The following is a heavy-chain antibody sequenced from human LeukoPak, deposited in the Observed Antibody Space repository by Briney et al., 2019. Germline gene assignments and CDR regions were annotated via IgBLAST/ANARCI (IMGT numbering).Heavy chain of an antibody. D-gene: IGHD6-6*01. V-gene: IGHV4-34*01. CDR2: INHSGST. Sequence: PSETLSLTCAVYGGSFSGYYWSWIRQPPGKGLEWIGEINHSGSTNYNPSLKSRVTISVDTSKNQFSLKLSSVTAADTAVYYCAIYSSSDPLYYYYGMDVWGQGTTVTVSS. CDR3: AIYSSSDPLYYYYGMDV. CDR1: GGSFSGYY. J-gene: IGHJ6*02.